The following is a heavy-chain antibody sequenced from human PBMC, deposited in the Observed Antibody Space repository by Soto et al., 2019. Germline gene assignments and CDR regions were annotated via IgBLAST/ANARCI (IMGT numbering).Heavy chain of an antibody. CDR2: ISYDGSNK. Sequence: PVGSLRPSFAASGFTFSSYGTHWVRQAPGKGLEWVAVISYDGSNKYYADSVKGRFTISRDNSKSTLYLQINSLRTEDTAVYYCAANFYYWGQGTLVSDYS. CDR1: GFTFSSYG. CDR3: AANFYY. V-gene: IGHV3-30*03. J-gene: IGHJ4*02.